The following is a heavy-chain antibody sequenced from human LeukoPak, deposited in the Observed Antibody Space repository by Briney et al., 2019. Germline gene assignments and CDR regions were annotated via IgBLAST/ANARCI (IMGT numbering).Heavy chain of an antibody. CDR1: GVSISSYY. J-gene: IGHJ4*02. CDR3: ARYDVWGTYRAFDY. CDR2: IYISGST. V-gene: IGHV4-4*07. Sequence: SETLSLTCTVSGVSISSYYWSWIRQPAGKGLEWIGRIYISGSTNYNPSLKSRVTMSVDTSKNQFSLKLSSVTAADTAVYYCARYDVWGTYRAFDYWGQGTLVTVSS. D-gene: IGHD3-16*02.